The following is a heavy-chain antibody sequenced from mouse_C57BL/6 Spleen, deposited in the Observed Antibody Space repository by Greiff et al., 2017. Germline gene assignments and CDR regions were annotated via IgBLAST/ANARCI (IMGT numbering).Heavy chain of an antibody. V-gene: IGHV1-9*01. D-gene: IGHD1-1*01. CDR2: ILPGSGST. CDR3: AKGVYYYGSSPAWFAY. CDR1: GYTFTGYW. J-gene: IGHJ3*01. Sequence: VQLQQSGAELMKPGASVKLSCKATGYTFTGYWIEWVKQRPGHGLEWIGEILPGSGSTNYNEKFKGKATFTADTSSNTAYMQLSSLTTEDSAIYYCAKGVYYYGSSPAWFAYWGQGTLVTVSA.